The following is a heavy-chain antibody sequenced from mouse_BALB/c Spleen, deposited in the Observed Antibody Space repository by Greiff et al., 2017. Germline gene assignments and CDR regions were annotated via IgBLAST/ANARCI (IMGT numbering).Heavy chain of an antibody. D-gene: IGHD2-13*01. Sequence: EVQLQESGPDLVKPSQSLSLTCTVTGYSITSGYSWHWIRQFPGNKLEWMGYIHYSGSTNYNPSLKSRIAITRDTSKNQFFLQLNSVTTEDTATYYSARSDGDYENFDDWGAGTTVTVSA. CDR3: ARSDGDYENFDD. V-gene: IGHV3-1*02. J-gene: IGHJ1*01. CDR2: IHYSGST. CDR1: GYSITSGYS.